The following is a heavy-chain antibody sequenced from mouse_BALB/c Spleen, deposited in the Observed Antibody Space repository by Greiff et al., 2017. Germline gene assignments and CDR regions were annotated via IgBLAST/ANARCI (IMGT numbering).Heavy chain of an antibody. CDR1: GYTFTSYW. Sequence: VQLHQPGAELVRPGASVKLSCKASGYTFTSYWINWVKQRPGQGLEWIGNIYPSDSYTNYNQKFKDKATLTVDKSSSTAYMQLSSPTSEDSAVYYCTREGGYYALFAYWGQGTLVTVSA. CDR2: IYPSDSYT. J-gene: IGHJ3*01. V-gene: IGHV1-69*02. D-gene: IGHD2-3*01. CDR3: TREGGYYALFAY.